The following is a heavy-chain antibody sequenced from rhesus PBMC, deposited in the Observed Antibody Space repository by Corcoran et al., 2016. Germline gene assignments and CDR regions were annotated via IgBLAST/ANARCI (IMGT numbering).Heavy chain of an antibody. CDR3: ARDGSGYYTRLDY. CDR1: GYSISSGYY. J-gene: IGHJ4*01. V-gene: IGHV4-122*02. Sequence: QVQLQESGPGLVKPSETLSLTCAVSGYSISSGYYWSWIRQPPGKGREWIGYITDRGSNRYNPSLKSPVTSSRDTSKNQFSLKLSSVTAADTAVYYCARDGSGYYTRLDYWGQGVLVTVSS. CDR2: ITDRGSN. D-gene: IGHD3-28*01.